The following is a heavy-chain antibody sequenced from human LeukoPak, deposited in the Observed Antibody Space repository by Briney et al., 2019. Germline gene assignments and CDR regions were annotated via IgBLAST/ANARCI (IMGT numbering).Heavy chain of an antibody. V-gene: IGHV3-21*01. Sequence: PGGSLRLSCAASGFTFSSYSMNWVRQAPGKGLEWVSSISSSSSYIYYADSVKGRFTISRDNAKNSLYLQMNSLGAEDTAVYYCAREGGDYVAPFDYWGQGTPVTVSS. CDR2: ISSSSSYI. J-gene: IGHJ4*02. CDR1: GFTFSSYS. CDR3: AREGGDYVAPFDY. D-gene: IGHD4-17*01.